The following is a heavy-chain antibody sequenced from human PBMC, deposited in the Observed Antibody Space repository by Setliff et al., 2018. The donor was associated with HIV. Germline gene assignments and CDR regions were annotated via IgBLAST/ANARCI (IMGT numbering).Heavy chain of an antibody. CDR1: GYTFTNSA. Sequence: ASVKVSCKASGYTFTNSAMHWVRQAPGQRLEWMGWINAGNGDTKYSQKFQGRVTFTWDTSASTAYMELSSPRSEDTALYYCARDSGDDYSDYYYYGMDVWGQGTTVTVSS. V-gene: IGHV1-3*01. CDR3: ARDSGDDYSDYYYYGMDV. CDR2: INAGNGDT. D-gene: IGHD4-4*01. J-gene: IGHJ6*02.